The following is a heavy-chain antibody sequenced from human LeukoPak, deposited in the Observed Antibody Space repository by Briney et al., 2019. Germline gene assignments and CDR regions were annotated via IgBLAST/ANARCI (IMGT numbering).Heavy chain of an antibody. CDR3: ARDDDGTDAFDI. CDR1: GFTFSIYA. Sequence: PGGSLRLSCVASGFTFSIYAMGWVSKAPGKGMEWVSVVSVSGGRTYNADSVKGRFTTSRDNSKNTLYLQMSSLRAEDTAVYYCARDDDGTDAFDIWGQGTMVTVSS. V-gene: IGHV3-23*01. J-gene: IGHJ3*02. D-gene: IGHD1-1*01. CDR2: VSVSGGRT.